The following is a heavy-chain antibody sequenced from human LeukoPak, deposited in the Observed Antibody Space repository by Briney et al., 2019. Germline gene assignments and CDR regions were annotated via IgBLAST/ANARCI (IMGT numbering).Heavy chain of an antibody. D-gene: IGHD3-16*01. CDR1: GGSISSYY. V-gene: IGHV4-59*12. Sequence: SETLSLTCTVSGGSISSYYWSWIRQPPGKRLEWIGYIYYSGSTNYNPSPKSRVTISVDTSKNQFSLKLSSVTAADTAVYYCARGSSLGDFDYWGQGTLVTVSS. CDR3: ARGSSLGDFDY. CDR2: IYYSGST. J-gene: IGHJ4*02.